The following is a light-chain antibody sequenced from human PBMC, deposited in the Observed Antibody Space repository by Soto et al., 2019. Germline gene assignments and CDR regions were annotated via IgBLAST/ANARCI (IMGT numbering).Light chain of an antibody. CDR3: KSYARRKNYL. V-gene: IGLV2-8*01. CDR2: EVV. Sequence: QSVLTQPASVSGSPGQSVTISCTGTKNDIGVYDFVSWYQHHPGKAPRLIIYEVVQRPSGVPDRFSGSKSGNTASLTVSGLQAAAEADYFCKSYARRKNYLFARGTKVTVL. CDR1: KNDIGVYDF. J-gene: IGLJ1*01.